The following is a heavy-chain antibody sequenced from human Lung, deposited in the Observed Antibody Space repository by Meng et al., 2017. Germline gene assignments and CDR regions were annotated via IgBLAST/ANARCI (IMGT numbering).Heavy chain of an antibody. Sequence: GGSLRLSCAVSGVTFSGSDIHWVRQASGKGLEWVGRIETKPNNYATSYAASVRGRFTISRDDSKNTAYLEMNSLKTEDTALHYCTIYTSGHIWGQGTMVTVSS. J-gene: IGHJ3*02. CDR1: GVTFSGSD. V-gene: IGHV3-73*01. D-gene: IGHD6-19*01. CDR3: TIYTSGHI. CDR2: IETKPNNYAT.